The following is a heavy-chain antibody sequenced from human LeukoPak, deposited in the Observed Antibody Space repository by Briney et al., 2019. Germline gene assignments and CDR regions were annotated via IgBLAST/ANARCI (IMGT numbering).Heavy chain of an antibody. CDR2: ISSSGSTI. Sequence: TGGSLRLSCAASGFTFSSYEMNWVRQAPGKGLERVSYISSSGSTIHYADSVKGRFTISRDYAKNSLYLQMNSLRAEDTAVYYCARENDYSNGGLDYWGQGTLVTVSS. CDR1: GFTFSSYE. CDR3: ARENDYSNGGLDY. J-gene: IGHJ4*02. V-gene: IGHV3-48*03. D-gene: IGHD4-11*01.